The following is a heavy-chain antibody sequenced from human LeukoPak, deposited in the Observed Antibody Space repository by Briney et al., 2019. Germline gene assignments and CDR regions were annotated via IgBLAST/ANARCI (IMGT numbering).Heavy chain of an antibody. Sequence: GGSLRLSCAASGFTFSSYSMNWVRQAPGKGLEWVSSICSSSSYIYYADSVKGRFTISRDNAKNSLYLQMNSLRAEDTAVYYCARGDSSGSYYFDYWGQGTLVTVSS. CDR2: ICSSSSYI. V-gene: IGHV3-21*01. CDR3: ARGDSSGSYYFDY. J-gene: IGHJ4*02. D-gene: IGHD6-19*01. CDR1: GFTFSSYS.